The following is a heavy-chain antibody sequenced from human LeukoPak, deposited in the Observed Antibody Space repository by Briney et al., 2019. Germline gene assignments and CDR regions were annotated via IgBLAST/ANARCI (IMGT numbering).Heavy chain of an antibody. D-gene: IGHD3-3*01. CDR2: INPSGGST. CDR3: AREPTRFLECPIFDY. Sequence: ASVKVSCKASGYTFTSYYMHWVRQAPGQGLEWMGIINPSGGSTSYAQKFQGRVTMTRDTSTSTVYMELSSLRSEDTAVYYCAREPTRFLECPIFDYWGQGTLVTVSS. V-gene: IGHV1-46*01. J-gene: IGHJ4*02. CDR1: GYTFTSYY.